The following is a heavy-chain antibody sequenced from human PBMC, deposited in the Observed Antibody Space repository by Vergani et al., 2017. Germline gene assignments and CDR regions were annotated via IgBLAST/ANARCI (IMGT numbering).Heavy chain of an antibody. D-gene: IGHD3-10*01. Sequence: EVQLLESGGGLVQPGGSLRLTCAASEFTFSNYAMNWVRQAPGKGLEWVSGISGSGVSAYYTDSVKGRFTISRDNSKNMLFLQMNNLRTEDTAIYYCAKQYFVSGNYLFKYGGQGTLVTFSS. J-gene: IGHJ4*02. CDR3: AKQYFVSGNYLFKY. CDR2: ISGSGVSA. V-gene: IGHV3-23*01. CDR1: EFTFSNYA.